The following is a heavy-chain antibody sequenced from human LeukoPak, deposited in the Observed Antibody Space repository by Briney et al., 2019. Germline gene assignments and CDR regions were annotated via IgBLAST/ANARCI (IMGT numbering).Heavy chain of an antibody. V-gene: IGHV3-30*02. J-gene: IGHJ4*02. Sequence: GGSLRLSCAASGFTFNRYGMHWVRQAPGKGLEWVAFIRYDGSNQYYADSVKGRFTISRDDSKSIAYLQMNSLKTEDTAVYYCTRRGSSWFRSQNYFDYWGQGTLVTVSS. CDR2: IRYDGSNQ. CDR1: GFTFNRYG. D-gene: IGHD6-13*01. CDR3: TRRGSSWFRSQNYFDY.